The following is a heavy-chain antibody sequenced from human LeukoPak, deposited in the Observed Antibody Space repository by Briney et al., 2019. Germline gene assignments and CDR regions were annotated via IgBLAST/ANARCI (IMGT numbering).Heavy chain of an antibody. Sequence: PGGSLRLSCAASGFAFSCYAMSGVRQAPGKGLEWVSAISGSGGSTYYADSVKGRFTISRDNSKNTLYLQMNSLRAEDTAVYYCAKAYSGSYSYYFDYWGQGTLVTVSS. CDR3: AKAYSGSYSYYFDY. J-gene: IGHJ4*02. CDR2: ISGSGGST. V-gene: IGHV3-23*01. CDR1: GFAFSCYA. D-gene: IGHD1-26*01.